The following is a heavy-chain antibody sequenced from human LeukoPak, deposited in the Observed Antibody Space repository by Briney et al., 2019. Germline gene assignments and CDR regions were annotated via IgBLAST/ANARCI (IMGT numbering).Heavy chain of an antibody. Sequence: GGSLRLSCAASGITVGANFMTWVRQAPGKGLEWVGFIRSKIYGGTAEYAASVQGRFTISRDDSKGIVYLQMNSLKTEDTAVYYCTRDQTPYYWGQGTLVTVSS. CDR3: TRDQTPYY. V-gene: IGHV3-49*04. CDR1: GITVGANF. CDR2: IRSKIYGGTA. J-gene: IGHJ4*02.